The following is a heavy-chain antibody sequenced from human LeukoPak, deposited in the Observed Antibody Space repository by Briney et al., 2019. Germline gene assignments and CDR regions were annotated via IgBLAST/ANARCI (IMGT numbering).Heavy chain of an antibody. CDR2: IYYSGST. CDR3: ARGNSVPLDY. D-gene: IGHD5/OR15-5a*01. J-gene: IGHJ4*02. CDR1: GGSISSSSYY. Sequence: SETLSLTCTVSGGSISSSSYYWGWIRQPPGKGLEWIGYIYYSGSTNYNPSLKSRVTISVDTSKNQFSLKLSSVTAADTAVYYCARGNSVPLDYWGQGTLVTVSS. V-gene: IGHV4-61*05.